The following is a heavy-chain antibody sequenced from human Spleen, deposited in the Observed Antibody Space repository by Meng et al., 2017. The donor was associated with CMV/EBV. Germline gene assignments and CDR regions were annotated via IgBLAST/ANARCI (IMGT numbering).Heavy chain of an antibody. CDR3: ARGLGVFVVVPAAMDV. V-gene: IGHV1-18*01. D-gene: IGHD2-2*01. CDR1: GYTFTSYG. Sequence: ASVKVSCKASGYTFTSYGISWVRQAPGQGLEWMGWISAYNGNTNYAQKLQGRVTMTTDTSTSIAYMELRSLRSDDTAVYYCARGLGVFVVVPAAMDVWGQGTTVTVSS. CDR2: ISAYNGNT. J-gene: IGHJ6*02.